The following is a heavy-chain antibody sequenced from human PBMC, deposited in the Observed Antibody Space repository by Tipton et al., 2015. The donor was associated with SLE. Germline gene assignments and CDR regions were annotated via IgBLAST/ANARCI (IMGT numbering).Heavy chain of an antibody. Sequence: LSLTCTVSGGSISSYYWGWIRQPPGKGLEWIGYIYYSGSTNYNPSLKSRVTISVDTSKNQFSLKLSSVTAADTAVYYCARWAGPTVNFDYWGQGTLVTVSS. J-gene: IGHJ4*02. CDR1: GGSISSYY. CDR3: ARWAGPTVNFDY. V-gene: IGHV4-59*01. D-gene: IGHD4-11*01. CDR2: IYYSGST.